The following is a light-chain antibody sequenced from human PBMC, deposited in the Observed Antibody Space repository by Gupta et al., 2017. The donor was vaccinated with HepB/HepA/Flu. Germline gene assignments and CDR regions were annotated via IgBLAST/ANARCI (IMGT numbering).Light chain of an antibody. Sequence: QSVLTVSPSVSGATGQRVTISCTGSSSNIGAGYDVYWYQQLPGSALKLLIYDKTTRPSGVPDRFSASRSGTSASLAIIGLQAEEEADYYCQSYDSSLSGVVFGGGTKVTVL. CDR1: SSNIGAGYD. J-gene: IGLJ2*01. CDR3: QSYDSSLSGVV. V-gene: IGLV1-40*01. CDR2: DKT.